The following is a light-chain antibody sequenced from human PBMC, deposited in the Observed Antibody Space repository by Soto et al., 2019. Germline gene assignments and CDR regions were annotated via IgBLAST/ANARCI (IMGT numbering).Light chain of an antibody. CDR3: QEYNTWTWT. Sequence: ETVVTQSPATLSVSPGERATLSCRASQSVNSNLAWYQQKLGQAPRVLIYGASTRATGIPDRFSGSGAGTECIRTISSLQSEDFAVYYCQEYNTWTWTFGQGTQVDIK. CDR1: QSVNSN. V-gene: IGKV3-15*01. CDR2: GAS. J-gene: IGKJ1*01.